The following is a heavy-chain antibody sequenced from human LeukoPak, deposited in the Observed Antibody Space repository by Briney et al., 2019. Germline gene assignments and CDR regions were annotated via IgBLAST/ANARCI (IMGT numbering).Heavy chain of an antibody. CDR3: ARPLQGIVGATGFDY. V-gene: IGHV5-51*01. D-gene: IGHD1-26*01. CDR2: IYPIDSAT. J-gene: IGHJ4*02. CDR1: EYSFAAYW. Sequence: GESLKISCQGSEYSFAAYWIAWLRRMPGKGLEGMGIIYPIDSATRYSPSFQGRVTIPADKSIKTASLQWSSLKPSDTAMYYCARPLQGIVGATGFDYWGQGTLVTVSS.